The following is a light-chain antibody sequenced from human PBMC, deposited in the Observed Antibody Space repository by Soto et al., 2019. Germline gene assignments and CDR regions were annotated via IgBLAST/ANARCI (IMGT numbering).Light chain of an antibody. CDR1: SSNIGRNT. CDR2: SSN. V-gene: IGLV1-44*01. CDR3: AAWDDSLNGHVV. Sequence: QSVLTQPPSASGTPGQRVTIFCSGSSSNIGRNTVNWYQQLPGTAPKLLIYSSNQRPSGVPDRFSGSKSGTSASLAISGLQSEDEADYYCAAWDDSLNGHVVFGGGTKVTVL. J-gene: IGLJ2*01.